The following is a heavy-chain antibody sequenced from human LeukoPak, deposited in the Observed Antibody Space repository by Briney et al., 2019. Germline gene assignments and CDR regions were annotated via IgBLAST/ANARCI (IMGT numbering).Heavy chain of an antibody. CDR1: GFSFDDYA. CDR3: TRSRGDYERGYFDY. CDR2: ISWNSGSI. Sequence: PGGSLRLSCAASGFSFDDYAMHWVRQAPGKGLEWVSGISWNSGSIGYADSVKGRFTISRDNAKNSLYLQMNSLRAEDTAVYYCTRSRGDYERGYFDYWGQGTLVTVSS. V-gene: IGHV3-9*01. D-gene: IGHD4-17*01. J-gene: IGHJ4*02.